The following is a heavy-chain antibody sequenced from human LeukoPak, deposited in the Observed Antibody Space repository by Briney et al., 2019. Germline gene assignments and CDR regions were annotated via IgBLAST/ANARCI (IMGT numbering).Heavy chain of an antibody. D-gene: IGHD3-22*01. CDR3: ARGYCDSSGYYDY. CDR1: GGSISSYY. V-gene: IGHV4-59*01. CDR2: IYYSGST. Sequence: SETLSLTCTVSGGSISSYYWSWIRQPPGKGLGWIGYIYYSGSTNYNPSLKSRVTISVDTSKNQFSLKLSSVTAADTAVYYCARGYCDSSGYYDYWGQGTLVTVSS. J-gene: IGHJ4*02.